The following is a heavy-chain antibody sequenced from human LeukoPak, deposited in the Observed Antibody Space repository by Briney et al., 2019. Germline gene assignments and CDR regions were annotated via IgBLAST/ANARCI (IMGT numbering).Heavy chain of an antibody. D-gene: IGHD5-12*01. J-gene: IGHJ4*02. V-gene: IGHV4-30-4*08. CDR2: IYYSGST. CDR1: GGSFSGYY. Sequence: KASETLSLACAVYGGSFSGYYWSWIRQPPGKGLEWIGYIYYSGSTYYNPSLKSRVTISVDTSKNQFSLKLSSVTAADRAVYYCARGGGYDKDDYWGQGTLVTVSS. CDR3: ARGGGYDKDDY.